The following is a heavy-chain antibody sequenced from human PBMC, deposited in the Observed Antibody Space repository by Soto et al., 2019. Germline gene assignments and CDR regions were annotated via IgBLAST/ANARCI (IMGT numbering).Heavy chain of an antibody. CDR1: GYTFTGYY. D-gene: IGHD2-15*01. Sequence: ASVKVSCKASGYTFTGYYMHWVRQAPGQGLEWMGWINPNSGGTNYAQKFQGWVTMTRDTSISTAYMELSRLRSDDTAVYYCARDQVVVAATPDYYYYYGMDVWGQGTTVTVS. CDR2: INPNSGGT. CDR3: ARDQVVVAATPDYYYYYGMDV. V-gene: IGHV1-2*04. J-gene: IGHJ6*02.